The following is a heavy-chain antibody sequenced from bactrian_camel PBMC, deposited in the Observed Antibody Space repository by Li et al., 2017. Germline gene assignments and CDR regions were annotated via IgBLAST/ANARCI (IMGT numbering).Heavy chain of an antibody. CDR1: GFAFSSYE. CDR3: VRDEGAHGYFAGY. Sequence: VQLVESGGGLVQPGGSLRLSCAASGFAFSSYEMFWLRQAPGKGLEWVSSVSSGGGTTQYVDSVKGRFTISRDNAKNAVTLQMNSLKAEDTAVYYCVRDEGAHGYFAGYWGQGTQVTVS. CDR2: VSSGGGTT. V-gene: IGHV3S40*01. D-gene: IGHD3*01. J-gene: IGHJ6*01.